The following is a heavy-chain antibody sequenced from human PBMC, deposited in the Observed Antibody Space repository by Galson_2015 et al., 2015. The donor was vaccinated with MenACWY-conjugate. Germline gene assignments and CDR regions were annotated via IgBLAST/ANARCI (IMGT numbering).Heavy chain of an antibody. D-gene: IGHD3-22*01. J-gene: IGHJ5*02. CDR2: ITSDSSNI. CDR3: AGAGYAGPYYYDTGDYGWFGP. CDR1: RSTFSNYL. Sequence: SLRLSCAASRSTFSNYLMNRVRQAPGKGLEWVSSITSDSSNIYYADSVKGRFTISRDNAKNSLYLQMNSLRAEDTAVYYCAGAGYAGPYYYDTGDYGWFGPWAREPRSPSPQ. V-gene: IGHV3-21*01.